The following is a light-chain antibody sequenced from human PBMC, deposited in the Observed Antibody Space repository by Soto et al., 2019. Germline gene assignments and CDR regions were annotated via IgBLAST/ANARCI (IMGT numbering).Light chain of an antibody. CDR1: SSNIGADYD. CDR2: GNS. CDR3: QSYDSSLSSWV. J-gene: IGLJ3*02. Sequence: QSVLTQPPSVSGAPGQRVTIFCTGSSSNIGADYDVHWYQQLPGTAPKLLIYGNSNRPSGVPDRFSGSKSGTSASLAITGLQAEDETDYYCQSYDSSLSSWVFGGGTKLTVL. V-gene: IGLV1-40*01.